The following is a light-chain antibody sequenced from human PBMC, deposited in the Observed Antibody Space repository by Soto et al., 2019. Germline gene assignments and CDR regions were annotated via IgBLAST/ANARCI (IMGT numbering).Light chain of an antibody. Sequence: QSALTQPASVSGSPGQSITISCTGTSSDVGSYNFVSWYQQHPGKAPKLMIYEVTNRPSGVSNRFSGSKSGNTASLTISGLQPEDEADYYCSSYTRSSTCVFGGGTKLTVL. CDR3: SSYTRSSTCV. CDR2: EVT. V-gene: IGLV2-14*01. CDR1: SSDVGSYNF. J-gene: IGLJ2*01.